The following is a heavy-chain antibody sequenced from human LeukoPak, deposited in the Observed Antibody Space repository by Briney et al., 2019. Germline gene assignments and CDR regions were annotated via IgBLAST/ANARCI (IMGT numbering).Heavy chain of an antibody. CDR3: ARLRRNIANH. V-gene: IGHV4-39*01. J-gene: IGHJ5*02. CDR2: IYYSGST. Sequence: SETLSLTCTVSGDSISSSSYYWGWIRQPPGKGLEWIGSIYYSGSTYYNPSLKSRVTVSVDTSENQFSLKLSSVTAADTAVYYCARLRRNIANHWGQGTLVTVSS. D-gene: IGHD2/OR15-2a*01. CDR1: GDSISSSSYY.